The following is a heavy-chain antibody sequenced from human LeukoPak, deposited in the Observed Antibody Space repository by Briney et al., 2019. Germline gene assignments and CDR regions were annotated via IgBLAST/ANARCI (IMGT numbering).Heavy chain of an antibody. V-gene: IGHV4-4*07. J-gene: IGHJ4*02. CDR3: ARVSPPGYGILEK. Sequence: SETLSHTCTVSGGSITNYYWSWIRQSAGKGLEWIGRINTSGDTSYNPSIRSRVTMSVDTSKNQFSLKLSSVTAADTAMYYCARVSPPGYGILEKWGQGTLVTVSS. CDR1: GGSITNYY. CDR2: INTSGDT. D-gene: IGHD5-18*01.